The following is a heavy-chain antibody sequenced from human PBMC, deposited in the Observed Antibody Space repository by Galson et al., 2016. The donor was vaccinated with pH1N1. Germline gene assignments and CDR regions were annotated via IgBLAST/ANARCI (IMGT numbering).Heavy chain of an antibody. CDR3: ARERGRHIVVVTAALFDY. D-gene: IGHD2-21*02. J-gene: IGHJ4*02. CDR1: GLTFSSYE. CDR2: ISSSGSTI. Sequence: SLRLSCAASGLTFSSYEMNWVRQAPGKGLERVSYISSSGSTIYYADSVKGRFTISRDNAKNSLYLQMNSLRAEDTAVYYCARERGRHIVVVTAALFDYWGQGTLVTVSS. V-gene: IGHV3-48*03.